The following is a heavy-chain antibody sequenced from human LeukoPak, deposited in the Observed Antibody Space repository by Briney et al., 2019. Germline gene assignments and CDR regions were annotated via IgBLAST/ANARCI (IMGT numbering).Heavy chain of an antibody. Sequence: KPSETLSLTCAVYGGSFTDYYWNWIRQFRGKGLEWIGEISHSGNTNCNPSLESRVTISMDTSNYQFSLKLSSVTAADTAVYYCARGSRLPLDYWGQGSLVTVSS. J-gene: IGHJ4*02. D-gene: IGHD4-11*01. CDR2: ISHSGNT. V-gene: IGHV4-34*01. CDR1: GGSFTDYY. CDR3: ARGSRLPLDY.